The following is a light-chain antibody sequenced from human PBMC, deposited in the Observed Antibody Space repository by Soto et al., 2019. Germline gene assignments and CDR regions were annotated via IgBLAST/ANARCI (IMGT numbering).Light chain of an antibody. CDR3: LQGTHWPPT. CDR2: DAS. CDR1: QSVSSY. V-gene: IGKV3-11*01. J-gene: IGKJ1*01. Sequence: EIVLTQSPATLSLSPGEKATLSCRASQSVSSYLVWYQQKPGQAPRVLISDASNRATGIPDRFSGSGSGTDFTLRINRVEAEDVGVYYCLQGTHWPPTFGQGTKVEI.